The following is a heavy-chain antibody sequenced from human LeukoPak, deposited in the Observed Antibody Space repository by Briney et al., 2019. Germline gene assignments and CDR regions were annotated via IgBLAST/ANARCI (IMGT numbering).Heavy chain of an antibody. D-gene: IGHD3-16*01. V-gene: IGHV4-4*02. J-gene: IGHJ4*02. Sequence: PSETLSLTCAVSGGSISSSNWWSWVRQPPGKGLEWIGEIYHSGSTNYNPSLKSRVTISVDKSKNQFSLKLSSVTAADTAVYYCARAPSSFSLRGFDSWGPGNLVTVSS. CDR2: IYHSGST. CDR1: GGSISSSNW. CDR3: ARAPSSFSLRGFDS.